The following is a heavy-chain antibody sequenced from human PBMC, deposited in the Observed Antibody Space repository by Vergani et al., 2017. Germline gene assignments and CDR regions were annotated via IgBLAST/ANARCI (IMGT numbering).Heavy chain of an antibody. CDR2: ISGTGAKT. Sequence: ELQLLESGGGFVQRGGSLRLSCAASGFTSSTCIMSWVRHAPGKGLEWVSSISGTGAKTYNADSVKGRLTISRDNSKNTLYLQMNSLRAEDTAVYYCAKGVITGEHYFDYWGQGTLVTVSS. D-gene: IGHD3-16*01. CDR1: GFTSSTCI. V-gene: IGHV3-23*01. CDR3: AKGVITGEHYFDY. J-gene: IGHJ4*02.